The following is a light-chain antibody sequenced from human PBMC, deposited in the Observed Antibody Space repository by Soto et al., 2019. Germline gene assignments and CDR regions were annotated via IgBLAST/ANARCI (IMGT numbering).Light chain of an antibody. J-gene: IGLJ3*02. Sequence: QSALTQPPSASGSPGQSVTISCTGTNSDVGGFDYVSWYQQHPGKAPKLIIYEVNRRPSGVPDRFSGSKSANTASLTVSGLQAEDEADYFCSSYAGRGTLVFGGGTKLTVL. CDR2: EVN. CDR3: SSYAGRGTLV. V-gene: IGLV2-8*01. CDR1: NSDVGGFDY.